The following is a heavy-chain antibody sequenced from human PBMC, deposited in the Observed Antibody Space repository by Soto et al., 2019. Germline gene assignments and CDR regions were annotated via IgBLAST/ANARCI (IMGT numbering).Heavy chain of an antibody. CDR3: ARGSTLLPQTLIQLWPHPLIDY. CDR1: GGSISSGGYY. Sequence: SETLSLTCTVSGGSISSGGYYWSWIRQHPGKGLEWIGYIYYSGSTYYNPSLKSRVTISVDTSKNQFSLKLSSVTAADTAVYYCARGSTLLPQTLIQLWPHPLIDYWGQGTLVTVSS. CDR2: IYYSGST. V-gene: IGHV4-31*03. J-gene: IGHJ4*02. D-gene: IGHD5-18*01.